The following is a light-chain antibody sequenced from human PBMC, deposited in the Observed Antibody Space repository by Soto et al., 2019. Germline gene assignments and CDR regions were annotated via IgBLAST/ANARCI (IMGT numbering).Light chain of an antibody. CDR3: SSYTDRKHLV. J-gene: IGLJ1*01. V-gene: IGLV2-8*01. CDR2: DVT. CDR1: SSDIGGYNS. Sequence: QSALTQSPSASGSPGQSVTISFTGTSSDIGGYNSVSWYQQHPGKAPKVMIYDVTKRPSGVPDRFSGSKSGNTASLTVSALHAEDEADYYCSSYTDRKHLVFGTGTKLTVL.